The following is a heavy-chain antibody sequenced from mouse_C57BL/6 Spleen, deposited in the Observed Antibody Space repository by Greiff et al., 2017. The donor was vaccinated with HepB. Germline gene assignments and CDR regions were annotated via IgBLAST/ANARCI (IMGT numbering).Heavy chain of an antibody. Sequence: QVQLQQPGAELVKPGASVKLSCKASGYTFTSYWMHWVKQRPGQGLEWIGMIHPNSGSTNYNEKFKSKATLTVDNSSSTAYMQLSSLTSEDSAVYYCARGGGHYGCWFAYWGQGTLVTVSA. CDR1: GYTFTSYW. D-gene: IGHD1-1*01. V-gene: IGHV1-64*01. CDR2: IHPNSGST. J-gene: IGHJ3*01. CDR3: ARGGGHYGCWFAY.